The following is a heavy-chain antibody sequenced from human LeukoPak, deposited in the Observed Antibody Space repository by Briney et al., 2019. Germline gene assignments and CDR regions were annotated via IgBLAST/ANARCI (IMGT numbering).Heavy chain of an antibody. D-gene: IGHD1-14*01. J-gene: IGHJ4*02. Sequence: SETLSLTCTVSGGSISSYYWSWIRQPPGKGLEWIGYIYYSGSTNYNPSLKSRVTISVDTSKNQFSLKLSSVTAADTAVYYCARLLTSEYYFDYWGQGTLVTVSS. CDR3: ARLLTSEYYFDY. CDR1: GGSISSYY. V-gene: IGHV4-59*01. CDR2: IYYSGST.